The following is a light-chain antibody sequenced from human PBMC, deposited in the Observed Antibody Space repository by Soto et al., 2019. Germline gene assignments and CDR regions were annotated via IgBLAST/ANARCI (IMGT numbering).Light chain of an antibody. CDR2: DAS. J-gene: IGKJ5*01. Sequence: EIVLTQSRATLPLAPGERSTRSCRASQSVSSYLAWYQQKPGQAPRLLIYDASNRATGIPARFSGSGSGTDFTLSISSLEPEDFAVYYCQQRSNWITFGQGTRLEI. V-gene: IGKV3-11*01. CDR3: QQRSNWIT. CDR1: QSVSSY.